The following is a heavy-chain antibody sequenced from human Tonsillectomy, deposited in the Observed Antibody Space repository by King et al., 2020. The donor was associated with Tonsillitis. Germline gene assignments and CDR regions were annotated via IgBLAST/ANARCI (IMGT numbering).Heavy chain of an antibody. J-gene: IGHJ4*02. D-gene: IGHD1-26*01. CDR2: IYSGGST. Sequence: VQLVESGGGLIQPGGSLRLSCAASGFTVSSNYMTWVRQAPGKGLEWVAVIYSGGSTYYADSVKGRFTISRDNSKNTLYLQMHSLRAEDTAVYYCARDLMGATAGFDYWGQGTLVTVSS. CDR3: ARDLMGATAGFDY. CDR1: GFTVSSNY. V-gene: IGHV3-53*01.